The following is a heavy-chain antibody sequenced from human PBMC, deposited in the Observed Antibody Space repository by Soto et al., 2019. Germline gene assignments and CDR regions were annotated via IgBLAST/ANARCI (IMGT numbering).Heavy chain of an antibody. J-gene: IGHJ6*02. Sequence: QVQLVQSGAEVKKPGSSVKVSCKASGGTFSSYAISWVRQAPGQGLEWMGGIIPIFGTANYAQKFQGRVTITADETTSAAYMELSSQRSEDTAVYYCARGEGVYAVTPKTGMDGWGQGTTVTVSS. CDR3: ARGEGVYAVTPKTGMDG. D-gene: IGHD3-16*01. CDR1: GGTFSSYA. V-gene: IGHV1-69*01. CDR2: IIPIFGTA.